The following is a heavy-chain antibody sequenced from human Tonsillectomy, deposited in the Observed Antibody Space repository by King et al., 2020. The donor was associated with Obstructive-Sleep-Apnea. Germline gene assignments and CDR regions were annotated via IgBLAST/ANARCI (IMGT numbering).Heavy chain of an antibody. CDR3: ARGIDGYNAAYCDY. J-gene: IGHJ4*02. CDR2: GYYSGST. Sequence: QLQESGPGLVRPSETLSLTCTVSGGAISSSSYSWGWIRQPPGKGLECIGNGYYSGSTYYNPSLKTRVTISRDTSKNQVSLKLSSVTAADTAVYYCARGIDGYNAAYCDYWGQGRLVTVSS. D-gene: IGHD5-24*01. CDR1: GGAISSSSYS. V-gene: IGHV4-39*07.